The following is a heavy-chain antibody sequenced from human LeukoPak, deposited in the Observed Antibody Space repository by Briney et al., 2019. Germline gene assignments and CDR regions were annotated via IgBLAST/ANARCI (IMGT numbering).Heavy chain of an antibody. CDR1: GVSFSGYY. V-gene: IGHV4-34*01. D-gene: IGHD3-22*01. Sequence: SETLSLTCAVYGVSFSGYYWSWIRQPPGKGLEWIGEINHSGSNNYNPSLKSRVTISVDTSKNQYSLKLISVTALDTAVYYWSRAPWEVWYYDSSCYFDNWGQGTLVTVSS. CDR3: SRAPWEVWYYDSSCYFDN. J-gene: IGHJ4*02. CDR2: INHSGSN.